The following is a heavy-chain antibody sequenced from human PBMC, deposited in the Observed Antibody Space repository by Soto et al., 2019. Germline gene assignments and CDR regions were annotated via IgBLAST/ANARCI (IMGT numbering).Heavy chain of an antibody. CDR3: ARASYYDFWSGYHQSKLFDY. CDR2: INHSGST. Sequence: PSETLSLTCAVYGGSFSGYYWSWIRQPPGKGLEWIGEINHSGSTNYNPSLKSRVTISVDTSKNQLSLKLSSVTAADTAVYYCARASYYDFWSGYHQSKLFDYWGQGTLVTVSS. J-gene: IGHJ4*02. D-gene: IGHD3-3*01. V-gene: IGHV4-34*01. CDR1: GGSFSGYY.